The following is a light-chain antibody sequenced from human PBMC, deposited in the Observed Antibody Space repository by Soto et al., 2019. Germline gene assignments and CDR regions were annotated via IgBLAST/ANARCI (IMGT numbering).Light chain of an antibody. CDR3: LQHNSYPLG. CDR2: AAS. V-gene: IGKV1-39*01. J-gene: IGKJ4*01. CDR1: QSISSY. Sequence: DIQMTQSPSSLSASVGDRVTITCRASQSISSYLNWYQQKPGKAPKLLIYAASSLQSGVPSRFSGSGSGTDFTLTINSLQPEDFATYYCLQHNSYPLGFGGGTKVDIK.